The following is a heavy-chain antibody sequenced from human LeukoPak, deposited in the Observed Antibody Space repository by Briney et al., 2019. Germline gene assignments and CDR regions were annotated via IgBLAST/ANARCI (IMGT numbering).Heavy chain of an antibody. J-gene: IGHJ5*02. D-gene: IGHD3-10*01. CDR1: VYTFTGYY. V-gene: IGHV1-2*06. Sequence: ASVKVSCTASVYTFTGYYMHWVRQATGQGLEWIGRINPNSGGAHYAKKFQSSVTMTQETSISTAYTELSRQRSDDTAVYYCAKPVEVWFGAHSSSWFDPWGQGTLVTVSS. CDR2: INPNSGGA. CDR3: AKPVEVWFGAHSSSWFDP.